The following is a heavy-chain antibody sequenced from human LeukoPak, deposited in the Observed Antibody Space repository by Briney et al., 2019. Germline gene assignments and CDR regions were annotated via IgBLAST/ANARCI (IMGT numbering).Heavy chain of an antibody. CDR2: ISSGSSSI. J-gene: IGHJ4*02. CDR1: GFTFSSCS. CDR3: ARGRATGRSGGDY. V-gene: IGHV3-48*02. Sequence: PGGSLRLSCAASGFTFSSCSMNWVRQAPVKGLEWVSYISSGSSSIYYADSVKGRFTISRDNAENSLYLQMNSLRDEDTAVYYCARGRATGRSGGDYWGQGTLVTVSS. D-gene: IGHD3-9*01.